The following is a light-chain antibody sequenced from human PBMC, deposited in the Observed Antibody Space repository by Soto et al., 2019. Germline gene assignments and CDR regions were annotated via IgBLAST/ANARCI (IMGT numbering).Light chain of an antibody. CDR1: QSVSSN. J-gene: IGKJ5*01. CDR2: DAS. V-gene: IGKV3-15*01. CDR3: QQYGSSST. Sequence: EIVMTQSPATLSVSPGERATLSCRASQSVSSNFAWYQQKPGQAPRLLIYDASTRATGIPARFSGSGSGTEFTLTISSLQSEDFAVYYCQQYGSSSTFGQGTRLEI.